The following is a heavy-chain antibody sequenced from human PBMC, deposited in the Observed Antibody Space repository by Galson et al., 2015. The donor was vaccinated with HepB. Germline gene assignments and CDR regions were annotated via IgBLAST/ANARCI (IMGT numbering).Heavy chain of an antibody. CDR3: ARDGIAAAGTDFDY. V-gene: IGHV4-34*01. Sequence: TLSLTCAAYGGSFSGYYWSWIRQPPGKGLEWIGEINHSGSTDYNPSLKSRVTISVDTSKNQFSLKLSSVTAADTAVYYCARDGIAAAGTDFDYWGQGTLVTVSS. J-gene: IGHJ4*02. D-gene: IGHD6-13*01. CDR1: GGSFSGYY. CDR2: INHSGST.